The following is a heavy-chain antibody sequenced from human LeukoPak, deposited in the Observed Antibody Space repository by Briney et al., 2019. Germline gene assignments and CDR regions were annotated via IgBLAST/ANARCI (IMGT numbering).Heavy chain of an antibody. CDR3: AAHSSSWPFVN. V-gene: IGHV3-30*03. J-gene: IGHJ4*02. CDR2: ISYDGSNK. Sequence: GGSLRLSCADSGFTFSNYNMNWVRQAPGKGLEWVAVISYDGSNKYYADSVKGRFTISKDNSKNTLYLQMNSLRGEDTAVYYCAAHSSSWPFVNWGQGTLVTVSS. D-gene: IGHD6-13*01. CDR1: GFTFSNYN.